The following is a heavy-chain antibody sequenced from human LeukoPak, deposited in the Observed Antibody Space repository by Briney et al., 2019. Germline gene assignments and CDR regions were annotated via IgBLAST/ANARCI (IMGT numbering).Heavy chain of an antibody. Sequence: SETLSLTCTVSGGSISSYYWSWIRQPPGKGLEWIGYIYYSGSTNYSPSLKSRVTISVDTSKNQFSLKLSSVTAADTAVYYCARHRTLSGSYYPFFDYWGQGTLVTVSS. CDR3: ARHRTLSGSYYPFFDY. CDR2: IYYSGST. CDR1: GGSISSYY. V-gene: IGHV4-59*08. J-gene: IGHJ4*02. D-gene: IGHD1-26*01.